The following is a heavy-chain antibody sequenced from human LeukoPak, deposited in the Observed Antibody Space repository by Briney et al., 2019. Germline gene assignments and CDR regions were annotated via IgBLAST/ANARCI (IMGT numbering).Heavy chain of an antibody. CDR1: GFTFSSDG. Sequence: GGSLRLSCAASGFTFSSDGMHWVRQAPGKGLEWVAIISYDGSNKYSADSVKGRFTISRDNSKNTLYLQMDSLRAEDTAVYYCAKVASPRTLAAAGSWGQGTLVTVSS. V-gene: IGHV3-30*18. CDR3: AKVASPRTLAAAGS. D-gene: IGHD6-13*01. CDR2: ISYDGSNK. J-gene: IGHJ4*02.